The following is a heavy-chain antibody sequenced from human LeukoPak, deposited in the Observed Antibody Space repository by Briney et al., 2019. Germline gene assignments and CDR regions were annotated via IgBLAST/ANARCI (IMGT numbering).Heavy chain of an antibody. CDR3: AKERYSSSWYVFDY. J-gene: IGHJ4*02. V-gene: IGHV3-23*01. Sequence: GGSLRLSCAACGFTFSSYAMSWVRQAPGKGLQWVSSISGSGTSTYYADSVKGRFTISRDNSKNTLFLQMNSLRADDTAVYYCAKERYSSSWYVFDYWGQGSLVTVSS. CDR1: GFTFSSYA. CDR2: ISGSGTST. D-gene: IGHD6-13*01.